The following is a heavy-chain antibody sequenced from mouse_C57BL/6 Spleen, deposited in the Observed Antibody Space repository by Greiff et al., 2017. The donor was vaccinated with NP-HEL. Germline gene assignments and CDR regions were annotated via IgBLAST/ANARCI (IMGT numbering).Heavy chain of an antibody. Sequence: QVQLQQPGAELVKPGASVKLSCKASGYTFTSYWMHWVKQRPGQGLEWIGMIHPNSGSTNYNEKFKSKATLTVDKSSSTAYMQLSSLTSEDSAVYYCARFTTVVATTSDYWGQGTTLTVSS. J-gene: IGHJ2*01. CDR1: GYTFTSYW. CDR3: ARFTTVVATTSDY. CDR2: IHPNSGST. D-gene: IGHD1-1*01. V-gene: IGHV1-64*01.